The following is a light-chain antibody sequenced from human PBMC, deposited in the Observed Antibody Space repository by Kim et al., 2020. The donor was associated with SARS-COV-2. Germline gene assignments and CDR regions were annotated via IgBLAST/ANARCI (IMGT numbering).Light chain of an antibody. Sequence: SVTISCTGTSSDVGGYNYVSWYQQHPGKAPKLMIYEVSKRPSGVPDRFSGSKSGNTASLTVSGLQAEDEADYYCSSYAGSNFFVVFGGGTQLTVL. V-gene: IGLV2-8*01. CDR3: SSYAGSNFFVV. CDR2: EVS. J-gene: IGLJ2*01. CDR1: SSDVGGYNY.